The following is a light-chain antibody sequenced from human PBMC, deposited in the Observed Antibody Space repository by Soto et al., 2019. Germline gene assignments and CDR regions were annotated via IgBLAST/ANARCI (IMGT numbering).Light chain of an antibody. CDR3: LQDYNYPRT. CDR2: GAS. V-gene: IGKV1-6*01. CDR1: QGIRSD. J-gene: IGKJ1*01. Sequence: AIQMTQSPSSLSASLGDRVTISCRASQGIRSDLAWYQQKPGTVPKLLIYGASSLHSGVPSRFSGSGSGTDFTLTISSLQPEDFATYYCLQDYNYPRTFGQGTKVDIK.